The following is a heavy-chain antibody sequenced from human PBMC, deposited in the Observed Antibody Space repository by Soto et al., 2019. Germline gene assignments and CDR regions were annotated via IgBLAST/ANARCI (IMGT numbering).Heavy chain of an antibody. V-gene: IGHV3-23*01. CDR1: GFTFSSYA. CDR3: AKAERDSSYYYYYMDV. Sequence: LRLSCAASGFTFSSYAMSWVRQAPGKGLEWVSAISGSGGSTYYADSVKGRFTISRDNSKNTLYLQMNSLRAEDTAVYYCAKAERDSSYYYYYMDVWGKGTTVTVSS. CDR2: ISGSGGST. D-gene: IGHD3-22*01. J-gene: IGHJ6*03.